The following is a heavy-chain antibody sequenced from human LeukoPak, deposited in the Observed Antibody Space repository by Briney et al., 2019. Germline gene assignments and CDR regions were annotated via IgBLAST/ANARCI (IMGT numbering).Heavy chain of an antibody. Sequence: SETLSLTCTVSGGSINNYYWSWIRQPPGKGLEWIGYIYYSGSINYNPSLKSRVTISVDTSENQFSLKLSSVTAADTAVYYCARGRTTYDFWSGYYRPHGMDVWGQGTTVTVSS. J-gene: IGHJ6*02. D-gene: IGHD3-3*01. V-gene: IGHV4-59*12. CDR2: IYYSGSI. CDR1: GGSINNYY. CDR3: ARGRTTYDFWSGYYRPHGMDV.